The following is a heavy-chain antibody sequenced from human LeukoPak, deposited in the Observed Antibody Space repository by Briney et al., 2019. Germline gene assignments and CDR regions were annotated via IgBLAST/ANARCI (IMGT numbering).Heavy chain of an antibody. J-gene: IGHJ1*01. D-gene: IGHD2-2*01. CDR1: GFTFSDYY. CDR2: ISTTSSFT. Sequence: GGSLRLSCAASGFTFSDYYMSWIRQAPGKGLEWVSYISTTSSFTNYADSVKGRFTISRDNAKNSLYLQMNSLRAEDTAVYYCARDLGYCSSTSCYEVEYFQHWGQGTLVTVSS. V-gene: IGHV3-11*06. CDR3: ARDLGYCSSTSCYEVEYFQH.